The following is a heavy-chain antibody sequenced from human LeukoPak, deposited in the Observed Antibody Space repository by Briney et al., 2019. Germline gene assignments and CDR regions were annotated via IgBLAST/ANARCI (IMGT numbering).Heavy chain of an antibody. V-gene: IGHV3-23*01. CDR2: ISVNGVTT. D-gene: IGHD4-23*01. Sequence: GGSLTLSCAASGFTFSTYAMGWVRQAPGEGLRWVSSISVNGVTTYYADSVKGRFTISRDNSKNTLYLQMNSLRAEDTALYYCAKALYGGNTVWGQGTLVTVSS. CDR3: AKALYGGNTV. J-gene: IGHJ4*02. CDR1: GFTFSTYA.